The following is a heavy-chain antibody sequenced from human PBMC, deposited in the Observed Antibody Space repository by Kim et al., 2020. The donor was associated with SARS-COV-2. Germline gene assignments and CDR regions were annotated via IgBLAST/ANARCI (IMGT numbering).Heavy chain of an antibody. V-gene: IGHV1-2*02. Sequence: QKFKGRVTMTRDTSISTAYMERSRLRSDDTAVYYCARGQWELTPLDAFDIWGQGTMVTVSS. J-gene: IGHJ3*02. D-gene: IGHD1-26*01. CDR3: ARGQWELTPLDAFDI.